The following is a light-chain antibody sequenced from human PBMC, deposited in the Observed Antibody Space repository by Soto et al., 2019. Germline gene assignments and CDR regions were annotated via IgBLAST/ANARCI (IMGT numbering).Light chain of an antibody. J-gene: IGLJ3*02. CDR3: QSYDSNSQV. Sequence: NFMLTQPHSVSESPGKTVTISCTGSSGSIASHYVQWYQQRPGSAPTTVIYENDQRPSGVPGRFSASIDSSSNSASLTISGLKTEDEADYYCQSYDSNSQVFGGGTKVTVL. CDR1: SGSIASHY. V-gene: IGLV6-57*02. CDR2: END.